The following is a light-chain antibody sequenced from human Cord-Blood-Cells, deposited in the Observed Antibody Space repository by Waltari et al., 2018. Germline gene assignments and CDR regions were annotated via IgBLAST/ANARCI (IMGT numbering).Light chain of an antibody. CDR1: SSDVGGYNY. CDR3: CSYAGSYTWV. J-gene: IGLJ3*02. Sequence: QSALTQPRSVSGSPGQSVTISCTGTSSDVGGYNYVSWYQQHPGKSPKLMIYEVSKRLSGVPDRFSGSKAGHTASLSISGLQAEDEADYYCCSYAGSYTWVFGGGTKLTVL. CDR2: EVS. V-gene: IGLV2-11*01.